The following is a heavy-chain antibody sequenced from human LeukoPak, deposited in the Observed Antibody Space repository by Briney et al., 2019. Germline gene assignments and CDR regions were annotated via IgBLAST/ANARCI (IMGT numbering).Heavy chain of an antibody. J-gene: IGHJ3*02. D-gene: IGHD1-26*01. CDR2: INGYNGNT. V-gene: IGHV1-18*01. CDR3: ARNDGTYGLPFEI. CDR1: GYTLTSYH. Sequence: ASVKVSCKASGYTLTSYHMSWVRQAPGRGLEWMGWINGYNGNTKYAQKIQGRVTMTTDSSTNTAYLDLRSLRSDDTAVYYCARNDGTYGLPFEIWGQGTMVTVSS.